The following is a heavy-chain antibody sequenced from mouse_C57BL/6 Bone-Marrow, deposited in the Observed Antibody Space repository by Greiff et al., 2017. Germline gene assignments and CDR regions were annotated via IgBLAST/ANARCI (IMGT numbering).Heavy chain of an antibody. V-gene: IGHV14-2*01. CDR3: ARGGAWFAY. CDR1: GFTITDYC. Sequence: VQLKESGAELVKPGASVKLSCTASGFTITDYCMHWVKQRTEQGLEWIGRIDPEDGETNYAPKFPGKATIPADTSSNTAYLQHSSLTSEDTAVYYCARGGAWFAYWGQGTLVTVSA. J-gene: IGHJ3*01. CDR2: IDPEDGET.